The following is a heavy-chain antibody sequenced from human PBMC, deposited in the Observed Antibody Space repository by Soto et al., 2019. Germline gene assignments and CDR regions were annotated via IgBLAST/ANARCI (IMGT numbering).Heavy chain of an antibody. CDR2: IYYSVST. J-gene: IGHJ4*02. Sequence: SETLSLTCTVSGGSINSGTYYWSWIRQHPGKGLEWIGYIYYSVSTYYNPSLRSRVTISSDSSKNHFSLRVSSVTAADTAVYYCVRGSSSYQFDYWGQGALVTVSS. D-gene: IGHD6-6*01. V-gene: IGHV4-31*03. CDR3: VRGSSSYQFDY. CDR1: GGSINSGTYY.